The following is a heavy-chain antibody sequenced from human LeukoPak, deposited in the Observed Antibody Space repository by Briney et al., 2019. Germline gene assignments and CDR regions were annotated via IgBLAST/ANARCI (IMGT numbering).Heavy chain of an antibody. V-gene: IGHV3-23*01. Sequence: GGSLRLSCAASGFTFRSYAMSWVRQAPGKGLQWVSLISSSGDVTYYADSVKGRFTISRDNSNNTLYLQMNSLRAEDTAIYYCAKDRTSADVFGGDYWGQGTLVTVPS. D-gene: IGHD3-16*01. CDR3: AKDRTSADVFGGDY. J-gene: IGHJ4*02. CDR2: ISSSGDVT. CDR1: GFTFRSYA.